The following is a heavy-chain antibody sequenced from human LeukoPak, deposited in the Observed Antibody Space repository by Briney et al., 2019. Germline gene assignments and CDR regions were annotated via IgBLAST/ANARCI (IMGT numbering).Heavy chain of an antibody. Sequence: SETLSLTCTVYGGTISSYYWRWIRQPPGKGLEWIGYIYYSGSTNYNPSLKSRVTISVDTSKNQFSLKLSSVTAADTAVYYCARGEIAVAGYFDYWGQGTLVTVSS. CDR3: ARGEIAVAGYFDY. J-gene: IGHJ4*02. CDR2: IYYSGST. CDR1: GGTISSYY. V-gene: IGHV4-59*01. D-gene: IGHD6-19*01.